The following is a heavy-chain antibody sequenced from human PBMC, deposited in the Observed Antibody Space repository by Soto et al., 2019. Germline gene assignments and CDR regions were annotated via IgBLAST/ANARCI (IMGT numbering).Heavy chain of an antibody. D-gene: IGHD3-3*01. V-gene: IGHV1-3*01. CDR1: GYTFTSYA. CDR3: ARATYILRFLEWLPTSYYCGMDV. CDR2: INAGNGNT. J-gene: IGHJ6*02. Sequence: ASVKVSCKASGYTFTSYAMHWVRQAPGQRLEWMGWINAGNGNTKYSQKFQGRVTITRDTSASTAYMELSSLRSEDTAVYYCARATYILRFLEWLPTSYYCGMDVWGQGTTVTVSS.